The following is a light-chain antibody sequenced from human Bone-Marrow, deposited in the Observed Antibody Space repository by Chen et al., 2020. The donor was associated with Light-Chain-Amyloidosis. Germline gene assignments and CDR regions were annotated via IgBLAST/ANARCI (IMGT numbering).Light chain of an antibody. CDR3: QSYQGSSQGV. V-gene: IGLV6-57*01. J-gene: IGLJ3*02. CDR1: SGSIATNY. Sequence: NFMLTQPHSVSESPGKTVIISFTRSSGSIATNYVQWYPQRPGSSPTTVIYEDDQRPSGVPDRFSGSIDRSSNSASLTISGLKTEDEADYYCQSYQGSSQGVFGGWTKLTVL. CDR2: EDD.